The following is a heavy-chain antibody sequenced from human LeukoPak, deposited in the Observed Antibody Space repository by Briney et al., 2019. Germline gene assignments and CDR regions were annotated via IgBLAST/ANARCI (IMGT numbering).Heavy chain of an antibody. CDR2: INHSGSA. Sequence: PSETLSLTCAVYGGSFSRYYWTWIRQPPGKGLEWIGEINHSGSANYNPSLKSRVTISVDASKSQFSLKLSSVTAADTAVYYCARQRIAVAGIPNDAFDIWGQGTMVTVSS. CDR3: ARQRIAVAGIPNDAFDI. V-gene: IGHV4-34*01. CDR1: GGSFSRYY. D-gene: IGHD6-19*01. J-gene: IGHJ3*02.